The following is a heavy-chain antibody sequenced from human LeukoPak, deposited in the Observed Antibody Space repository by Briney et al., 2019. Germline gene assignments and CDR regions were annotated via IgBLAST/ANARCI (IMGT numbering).Heavy chain of an antibody. CDR2: IYYSGST. V-gene: IGHV4-31*03. CDR3: ARDRVWYSSGWYRGLDY. CDR1: GGSISSGGYY. Sequence: KSSETLSLTCTVSGGSISSGGYYWSWSRQHPGKGLEWIGYIYYSGSTYYNPSLKSRVTISVDTSKNQFSLKLSSVTAADTAVYYCARDRVWYSSGWYRGLDYWGQGALVTVSS. D-gene: IGHD6-19*01. J-gene: IGHJ4*02.